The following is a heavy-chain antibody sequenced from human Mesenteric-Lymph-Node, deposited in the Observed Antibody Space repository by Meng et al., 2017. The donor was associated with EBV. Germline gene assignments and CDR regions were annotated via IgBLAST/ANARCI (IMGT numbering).Heavy chain of an antibody. J-gene: IGHJ4*02. D-gene: IGHD3-10*01. CDR1: GDSISSNYC. CDR2: VFYSGST. V-gene: IGHV4-39*07. CDR3: ARDELMVRGLFDS. Sequence: QLQLQEPGPGLVKPSETLSLTCTVSGDSISSNYCWNWIRQSPGKGLEWIGSVFYSGSTYYNPSLKSRVTISVDTSTGEFSLKLTSVTAADTAIYYCARDELMVRGLFDSWGQGTLVTVSS.